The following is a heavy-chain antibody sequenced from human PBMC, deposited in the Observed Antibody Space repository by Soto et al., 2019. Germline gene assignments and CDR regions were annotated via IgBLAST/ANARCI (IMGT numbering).Heavy chain of an antibody. CDR3: AKSWATMIVVVPPGIDY. CDR2: IIGSGAIT. CDR1: EFTFNSYA. J-gene: IGHJ4*02. Sequence: EVQLLESGGDLVQPGGSLRLSCVASEFTFNSYAMSWVRQAPGMGLEWVSSIIGSGAITYYADSVKGRFTISRDNSKSTLYLQMNSLRAEDTAVYYCAKSWATMIVVVPPGIDYWGQGTLVTVSS. D-gene: IGHD3-22*01. V-gene: IGHV3-23*01.